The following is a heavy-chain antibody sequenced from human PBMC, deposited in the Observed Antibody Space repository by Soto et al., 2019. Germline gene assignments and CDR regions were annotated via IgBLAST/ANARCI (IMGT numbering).Heavy chain of an antibody. CDR1: GYTFTSYY. J-gene: IGHJ4*02. CDR3: ARTSPIDSSGYYALDY. Sequence: ASVKVSCKASGYTFTSYYMHWVLQAPGQGLEWMGIINPSGGSTSYAQKFQGRVTMTRDTSTSTVYMELSSLRSEDTAVYYCARTSPIDSSGYYALDYWGQGTLVTVSS. D-gene: IGHD3-22*01. V-gene: IGHV1-46*01. CDR2: INPSGGST.